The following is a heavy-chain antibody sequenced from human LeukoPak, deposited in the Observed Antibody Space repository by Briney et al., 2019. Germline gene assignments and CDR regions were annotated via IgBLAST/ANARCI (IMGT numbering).Heavy chain of an antibody. J-gene: IGHJ4*02. CDR3: ASGDYDYVWGSYGY. CDR1: GGSFSGYY. CDR2: INHSGST. V-gene: IGHV4-34*01. Sequence: PSETLPLTCAVYGGSFSGYYWSWIRQPPGKGLEWIGEINHSGSTNYNPSLKSRVTISVDTSKNQFSLKLSSVTAADTAVYYCASGDYDYVWGSYGYWGQGTLVTVSS. D-gene: IGHD3-16*01.